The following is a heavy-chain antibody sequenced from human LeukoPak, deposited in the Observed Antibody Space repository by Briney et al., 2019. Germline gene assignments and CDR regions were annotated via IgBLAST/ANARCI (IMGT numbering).Heavy chain of an antibody. CDR3: ARDGLPGGGSGYYQEGYGMDV. D-gene: IGHD3-3*01. Sequence: PGGSLRLSCAASGFTFSSYSMNWVRQAPVKGLEWVSSISSSSSYIYYADSVKGRFTISRDNSKNTLYLQMNSLRAEDTAVYYCARDGLPGGGSGYYQEGYGMDVWGQGTTVTVSS. V-gene: IGHV3-21*01. CDR1: GFTFSSYS. CDR2: ISSSSSYI. J-gene: IGHJ6*02.